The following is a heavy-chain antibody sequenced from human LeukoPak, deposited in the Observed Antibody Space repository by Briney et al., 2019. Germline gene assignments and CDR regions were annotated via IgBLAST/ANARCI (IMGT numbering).Heavy chain of an antibody. CDR1: GFTFNSYN. CDR2: ITSSSTYM. V-gene: IGHV3-21*01. CDR3: AREVTSTYYFDY. Sequence: PGGSLRLSCAASGFTFNSYNMNWVRQAPGTGLEWVSSITSSSTYMYYADSVKGRFTISRDNARNSLYLQMNSLRAEDTAVYYCAREVTSTYYFDYWGQGTLVTVSS. J-gene: IGHJ4*02. D-gene: IGHD2-21*02.